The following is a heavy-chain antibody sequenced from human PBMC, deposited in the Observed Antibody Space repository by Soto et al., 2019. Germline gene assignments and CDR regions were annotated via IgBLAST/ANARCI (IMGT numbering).Heavy chain of an antibody. CDR1: GYTFTAYW. J-gene: IGHJ4*02. CDR3: ARPLYPGYCTDGVCYSYDY. Sequence: EVQLVQSGPEMRKPGESLRISCQSFGYTFTAYWIAWVRQMPGKGLEWMGIIFPADSEIRYSPSFRGHVTIAADKSISTAYLQWSSLEASYTAMYYCARPLYPGYCTDGVCYSYDYWGQGTPVTVSS. CDR2: IFPADSEI. D-gene: IGHD2-8*01. V-gene: IGHV5-51*01.